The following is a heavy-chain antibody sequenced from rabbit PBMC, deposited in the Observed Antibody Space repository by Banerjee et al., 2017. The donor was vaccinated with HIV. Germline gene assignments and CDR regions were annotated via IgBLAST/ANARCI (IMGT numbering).Heavy chain of an antibody. D-gene: IGHD4-2*01. V-gene: IGHV1S45*01. J-gene: IGHJ3*01. Sequence: QEQLEESGGGLVKPEGSLTLTCKASGFDLSSYYYMCWVRQAPGKGLEWIACIYAGSSGNTYYASWAKGRFTISKTSSTTVTLQMTSLTAADTATYFCARSGYDGGQYFSLWGQGTLVTVS. CDR3: ARSGYDGGQYFSL. CDR1: GFDLSSYYY. CDR2: IYAGSSGNT.